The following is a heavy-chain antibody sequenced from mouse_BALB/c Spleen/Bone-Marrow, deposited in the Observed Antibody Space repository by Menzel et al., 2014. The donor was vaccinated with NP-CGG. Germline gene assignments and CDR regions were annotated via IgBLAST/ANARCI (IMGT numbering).Heavy chain of an antibody. CDR1: GYTFTDYN. Sequence: EVQLQQSGPELVKPGASVKIPCKASGYTFTDYNMDWVKQSHGKSLEWIGDISPKNGDTIYNQKFKGKATLTVDKSSSTAYMELRSLTSEDTAAYYCARGGYYGEWFAYWGQGTLVTVST. V-gene: IGHV1-18*01. J-gene: IGHJ3*01. CDR2: ISPKNGDT. D-gene: IGHD2-3*01. CDR3: ARGGYYGEWFAY.